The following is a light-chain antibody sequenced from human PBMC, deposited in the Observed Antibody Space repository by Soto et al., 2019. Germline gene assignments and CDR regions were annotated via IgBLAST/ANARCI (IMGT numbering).Light chain of an antibody. Sequence: DIQMTQSPSTLSASVGDRVTITCRASQSISSWLAWYQQKPGKAPKLLIYKASSLESGVPSRFSGSGSGTEFTHTITSLKPDDFATYYCQQYNNYWTFGQGTKVDIK. CDR2: KAS. V-gene: IGKV1-5*03. CDR3: QQYNNYWT. J-gene: IGKJ1*01. CDR1: QSISSW.